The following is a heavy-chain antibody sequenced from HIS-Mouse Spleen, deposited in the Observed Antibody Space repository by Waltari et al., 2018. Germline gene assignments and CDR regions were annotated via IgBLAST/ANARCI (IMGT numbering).Heavy chain of an antibody. CDR3: ARAGFRAGDFDY. CDR1: GDSVPSNSAA. D-gene: IGHD7-27*01. CDR2: TYYRSKWYN. V-gene: IGHV6-1*01. J-gene: IGHJ4*02. Sequence: QVQLQQSGPGLVKPSQTLSPTCAIPGDSVPSNSAAWKWSRQSPSRGLEWLGRTYYRSKWYNDYAVSVKSRITINPDTSKNQFSLQLNSVTPEDTAVYYCARAGFRAGDFDYWGQGTLVTVSS.